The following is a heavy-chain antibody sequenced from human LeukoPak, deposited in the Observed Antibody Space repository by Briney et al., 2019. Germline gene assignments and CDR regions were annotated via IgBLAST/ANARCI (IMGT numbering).Heavy chain of an antibody. D-gene: IGHD2-2*01. V-gene: IGHV1-69*04. J-gene: IGHJ3*02. CDR1: GGTFSSYA. CDR3: ARAGVVVVPAASDAFDI. Sequence: GASVKVSCKASGGTFSSYAISWVRQAPGQGLEWMGRIIPILGIANYAQKLQGRVTMTTDTSTSTAYMELRSLRSDDTAVYYCARAGVVVVPAASDAFDIWGQGTMVTVSS. CDR2: IIPILGIA.